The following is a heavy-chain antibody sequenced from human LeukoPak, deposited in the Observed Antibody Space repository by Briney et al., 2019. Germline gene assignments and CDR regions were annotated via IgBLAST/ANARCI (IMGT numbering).Heavy chain of an antibody. CDR1: GGSISSSSYY. D-gene: IGHD3-9*01. J-gene: IGHJ4*02. CDR2: IYYSGST. V-gene: IGHV4-39*01. CDR3: ARLGNYDILTGYLFDY. Sequence: SETLSLTCTVSGGSISSSSYYWGWIRQPPGKGLEWIGSIYYSGSTYYNPSLKSRVTISVDTSKNQFSLKLSSVTAADTAVYYCARLGNYDILTGYLFDYWGQGTPVTVSS.